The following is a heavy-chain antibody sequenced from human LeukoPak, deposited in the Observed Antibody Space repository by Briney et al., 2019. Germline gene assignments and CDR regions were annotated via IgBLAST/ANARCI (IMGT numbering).Heavy chain of an antibody. CDR3: ARHVGFITMVRGVINNNWFDP. D-gene: IGHD3-10*01. CDR1: GGSISSSSYF. J-gene: IGHJ5*02. CDR2: ISYSGST. Sequence: SETLSLTCTVPGGSISSSSYFWGWIRQPPGKGLEWIGSISYSGSTYYNPSLKSRVTISVDTSKKQFSLKLSSVTAADTAVYYCARHVGFITMVRGVINNNWFDPWGQGTLVTVSS. V-gene: IGHV4-39*01.